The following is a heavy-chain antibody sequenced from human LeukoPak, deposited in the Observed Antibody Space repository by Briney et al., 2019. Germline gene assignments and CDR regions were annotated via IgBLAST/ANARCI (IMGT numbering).Heavy chain of an antibody. CDR3: AKGPEVRGVIVILKTGEMGALDY. CDR2: IRYDGRNK. Sequence: GGSLRLSCAGSGFTFSTCGMHWVRQAPGKGLEWVALIRYDGRNKYYADSVKGRFTISKDNSKNTLYLQMNSLRAEDSAVYYCAKGPEVRGVIVILKTGEMGALDYWGQGTLVTVSS. D-gene: IGHD3-10*01. CDR1: GFTFSTCG. J-gene: IGHJ4*02. V-gene: IGHV3-30*02.